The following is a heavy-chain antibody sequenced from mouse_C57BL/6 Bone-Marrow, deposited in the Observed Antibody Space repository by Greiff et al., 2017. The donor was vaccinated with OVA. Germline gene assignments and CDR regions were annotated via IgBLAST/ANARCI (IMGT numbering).Heavy chain of an antibody. D-gene: IGHD3-2*02. CDR1: GFSLTSYG. J-gene: IGHJ3*01. V-gene: IGHV2-2*01. Sequence: VKLVESGPGLVQPSQSLSITYTVSGFSLTSYGVHWVRQSPGKGLEWLGVIWSGGSTDYNAAFISRLSISKDNSKSQVFFKMNSLQADDTAIYYCARWKDSSGQFAYWGQGTLVTVSA. CDR3: ARWKDSSGQFAY. CDR2: IWSGGST.